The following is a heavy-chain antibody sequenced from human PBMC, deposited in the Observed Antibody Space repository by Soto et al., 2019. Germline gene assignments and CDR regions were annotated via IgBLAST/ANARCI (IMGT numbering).Heavy chain of an antibody. CDR2: LSHSGGT. CDR1: GSSIGSGTYS. J-gene: IGHJ4*02. V-gene: IGHV4-31*03. Sequence: QVQLQESGPGLVKPSQTLSLTCTVSGSSIGSGTYSWHWIRQHPGNGREWIGWLSHSGGTYYNTYLRSRMTISVATSKAQVSLRLTSVTAADTAVYYCARGTRPETRFGEYSFDFWGQVTLVTVAS. D-gene: IGHD3-10*01. CDR3: ARGTRPETRFGEYSFDF.